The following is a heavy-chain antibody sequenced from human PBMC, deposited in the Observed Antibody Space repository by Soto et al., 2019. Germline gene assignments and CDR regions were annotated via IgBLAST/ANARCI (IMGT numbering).Heavy chain of an antibody. J-gene: IGHJ6*02. D-gene: IGHD6-13*01. Sequence: SETLSLTCTVSGGSISSYYWSWIRQPPGKGLEWIGYIYYSGSTNYNPSLKSRVTISVDTSKNQFSLKLSSVTAADTAVYYCARDPHLPVAAAGKDYYYYGMDVWGQGTTVTVSS. V-gene: IGHV4-59*01. CDR2: IYYSGST. CDR3: ARDPHLPVAAAGKDYYYYGMDV. CDR1: GGSISSYY.